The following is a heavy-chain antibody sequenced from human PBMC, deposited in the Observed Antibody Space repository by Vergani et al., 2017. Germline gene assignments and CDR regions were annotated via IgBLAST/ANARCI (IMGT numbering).Heavy chain of an antibody. D-gene: IGHD2-21*02. J-gene: IGHJ6*02. CDR3: ARDPRGYGGDHEEYYYGMDV. CDR2: IIPVLGKT. CDR1: GGTFSSYA. V-gene: IGHV1-69*09. Sequence: QVQLVQSGAEVKKPGSSVKVSCKASGGTFSSYAISWVRQVPGQGLEWMGRIIPVLGKTKYAQDFQGRLTITADTSTSTAYMELTSLRSQDTAVYYCARDPRGYGGDHEEYYYGMDVWGQGTTVTVSS.